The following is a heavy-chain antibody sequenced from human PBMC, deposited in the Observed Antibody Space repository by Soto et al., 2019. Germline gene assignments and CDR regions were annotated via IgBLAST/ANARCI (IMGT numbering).Heavy chain of an antibody. J-gene: IGHJ4*02. CDR1: GFTFSSYG. CDR2: IWYDGSNK. CDR3: AGDGYGSGSYYIDY. V-gene: IGHV3-33*01. Sequence: QVQLVESGGGVVQPGRSLRLSCAASGFTFSSYGMHWVRQAPGKGLEWVAVIWYDGSNKYYADSVKSRFTISRDNSKNTMYLQTNSLRAEDTAVYYCAGDGYGSGSYYIDYCGQGTMVTVSS. D-gene: IGHD3-10*01.